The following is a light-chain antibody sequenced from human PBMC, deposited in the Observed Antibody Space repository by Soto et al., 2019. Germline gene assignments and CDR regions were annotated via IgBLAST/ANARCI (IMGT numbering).Light chain of an antibody. V-gene: IGKV3-20*01. J-gene: IGKJ1*01. Sequence: EIVLTQSPGTLSLSPGERATLSCRASQSISSSYLAWYQQKPGQAPRLLIYGASSRATGIPDRFSGSGSGTTFSLTISRLEPEDFAVYYCQQYGSSPWTFGRGTKVELK. CDR1: QSISSSY. CDR2: GAS. CDR3: QQYGSSPWT.